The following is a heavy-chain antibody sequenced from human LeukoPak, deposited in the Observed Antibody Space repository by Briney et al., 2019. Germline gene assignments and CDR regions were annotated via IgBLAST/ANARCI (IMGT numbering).Heavy chain of an antibody. CDR1: GFTFSSYSM. J-gene: IGHJ4*02. D-gene: IGHD1-26*01. V-gene: IGHV4-4*02. CDR2: ISLAGRT. CDR3: SRESGPFCPFGH. Sequence: PGGSLRLSCAASGFTFSSYSMNWVRQPPGGGLEWIGEISLAGRTRYNPSLKSRVNISIDESKNHLYLNLASVTAADTAVYYCSRESGPFCPFGHWGQGTLVAVTS.